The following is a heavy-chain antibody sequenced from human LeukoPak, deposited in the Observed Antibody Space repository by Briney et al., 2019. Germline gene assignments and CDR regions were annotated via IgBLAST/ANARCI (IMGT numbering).Heavy chain of an antibody. CDR1: GYTFTGYY. CDR2: INPNSGGT. CDR3: ASGITMVRGANGDY. D-gene: IGHD3-10*01. V-gene: IGHV1-2*02. J-gene: IGHJ4*02. Sequence: GASVKVSCKASGYTFTGYYMHWVRQAPGQGLEWMGWINPNSGGTNYAQKFQGRVTMTRDTSISTAYMELSRLRSDDAAVYYCASGITMVRGANGDYWGQGTLVTVSS.